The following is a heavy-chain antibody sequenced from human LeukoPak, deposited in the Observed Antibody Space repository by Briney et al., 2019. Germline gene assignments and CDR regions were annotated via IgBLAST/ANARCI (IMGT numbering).Heavy chain of an antibody. CDR2: ISGSGGST. CDR1: GFTVSSNY. D-gene: IGHD3-3*01. CDR3: AKDLSGGDFWSWVVGDAFDI. V-gene: IGHV3-23*01. Sequence: GGSLRLSCAASGFTVSSNYMSWVRQAPGKGLEWVSAISGSGGSTYYADSVKGRFTISRDNSKNTLYLQMNSLRAEDTAVYYCAKDLSGGDFWSWVVGDAFDIWGQGTMVTVSS. J-gene: IGHJ3*02.